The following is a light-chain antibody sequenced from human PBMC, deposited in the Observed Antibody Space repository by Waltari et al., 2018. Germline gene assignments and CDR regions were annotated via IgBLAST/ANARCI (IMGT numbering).Light chain of an antibody. Sequence: SYELTQPPSVSVSPGQTASITCSGDILGNKYASWYQQKPGQSPLLVIYQDTKRPSEIPERFSGSKSANAATRTITGTQAMDEADYYCQALGTGAWVFGGGTKLTVL. J-gene: IGLJ3*02. V-gene: IGLV3-1*01. CDR1: ILGNKY. CDR2: QDT. CDR3: QALGTGAWV.